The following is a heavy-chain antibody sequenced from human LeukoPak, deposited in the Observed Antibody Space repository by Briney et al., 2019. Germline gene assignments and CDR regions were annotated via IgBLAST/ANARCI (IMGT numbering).Heavy chain of an antibody. V-gene: IGHV4-39*01. CDR2: IYYSGST. CDR1: GGSISSSSYY. CDR3: ARQYCSRSSCYNFDY. D-gene: IGHD2-2*02. J-gene: IGHJ4*02. Sequence: PSETLSLTCTVSGGSISSSSYYWGWIRQPPGKGLEWIGSIYYSGSTYYNPSLKSRVTISVDTSKNQFSLKLSFVTAADTAVYYCARQYCSRSSCYNFDYWGQGTLVTVSS.